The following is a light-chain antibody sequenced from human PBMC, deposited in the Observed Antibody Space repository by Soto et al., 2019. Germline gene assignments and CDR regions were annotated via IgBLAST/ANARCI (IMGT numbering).Light chain of an antibody. J-gene: IGLJ1*01. CDR2: ANN. CDR1: SSNIGAGYD. CDR3: QSYDSSLSGSRV. Sequence: QSGLTQPRSVSGAPGQRVTISCNGSSSNIGAGYDVHWYQQLPGTAPKLLIYANNNRPSGVPDRFSGSKSGTSASLAITGLQAEDETDYYCQSYDSSLSGSRVFGTGTKVTVL. V-gene: IGLV1-40*01.